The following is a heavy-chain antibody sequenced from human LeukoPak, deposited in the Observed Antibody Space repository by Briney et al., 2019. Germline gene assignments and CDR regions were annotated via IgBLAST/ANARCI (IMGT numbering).Heavy chain of an antibody. J-gene: IGHJ4*02. CDR3: ASSYDSWSGYLPFDY. CDR1: GYTFIGYY. V-gene: IGHV1-2*02. D-gene: IGHD3-3*01. CDR2: INPNSGGT. Sequence: ASVKVSCKASGYTFIGYYMHWVRQAPGQGLEWMGWINPNSGGTNYAQKFQGRVTMTRDTSISTAYMELSRLRSDDTAVYYCASSYDSWSGYLPFDYWGQGTLVTVSS.